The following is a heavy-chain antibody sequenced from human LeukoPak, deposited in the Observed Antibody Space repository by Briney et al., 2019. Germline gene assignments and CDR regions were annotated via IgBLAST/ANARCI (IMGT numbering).Heavy chain of an antibody. CDR1: GFIFSSYG. J-gene: IGHJ5*02. CDR2: IWYDGSNK. V-gene: IGHV3-33*06. D-gene: IGHD3-9*01. CDR3: AKSYDTSTSPDH. Sequence: GGSLRLSCAASGFIFSSYGMHWVRQAPGKGLEWVAVIWYDGSNKYYTDSVKGRFTISRDNSKNTLYLQMNSLRVDDTALYHCAKSYDTSTSPDHWGQGILVSVSS.